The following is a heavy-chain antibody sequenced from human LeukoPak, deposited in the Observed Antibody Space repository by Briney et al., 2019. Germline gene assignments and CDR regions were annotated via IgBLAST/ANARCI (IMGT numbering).Heavy chain of an antibody. CDR1: GFTFSSYS. J-gene: IGHJ5*02. Sequence: PGGSLRLSCAASGFTFSSYSMNWVRQAPGKGLEWVSYISSSDTTIYYADSVKGRFTISRDNSKNSLYLQMNSLRADDTAVYYRVKIAPDLPWGQGTLVTVS. CDR3: VKIAPDLP. CDR2: ISSSDTTI. V-gene: IGHV3-48*01. D-gene: IGHD2-21*01.